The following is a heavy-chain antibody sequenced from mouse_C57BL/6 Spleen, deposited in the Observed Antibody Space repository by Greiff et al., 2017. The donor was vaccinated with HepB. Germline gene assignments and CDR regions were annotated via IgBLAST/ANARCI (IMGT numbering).Heavy chain of an antibody. CDR3: TRVPDYYGSSPYYFDY. CDR2: ISSGGDYI. CDR1: GFTFSSYA. V-gene: IGHV5-9-1*02. Sequence: EVQLVESGAGLVKPGGSLKLSCAASGFTFSSYAMSWVRQTPEKRLEWVAYISSGGDYIYYADTVKGRFTISRDNARNTLYLQMGSLKSEDTAMYYCTRVPDYYGSSPYYFDYWGQGTTRTVSS. J-gene: IGHJ2*01. D-gene: IGHD1-1*01.